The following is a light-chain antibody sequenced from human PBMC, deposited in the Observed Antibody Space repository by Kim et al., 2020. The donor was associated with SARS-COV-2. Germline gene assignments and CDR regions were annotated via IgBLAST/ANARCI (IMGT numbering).Light chain of an antibody. CDR3: SSYTASSTFV. J-gene: IGLJ1*01. Sequence: GQSITISCAGTSGDVGGFNYVSWYQHHPGKAPKLIIYDVAKRPSGLSDRFSASKSGDTASLTISGLQADDEADYYCSSYTASSTFVFGTGTKVTVL. CDR1: SGDVGGFNY. CDR2: DVA. V-gene: IGLV2-14*03.